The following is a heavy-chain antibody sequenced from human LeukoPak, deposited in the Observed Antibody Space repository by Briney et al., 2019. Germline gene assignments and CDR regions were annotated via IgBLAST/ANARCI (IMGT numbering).Heavy chain of an antibody. Sequence: PGGSLRLSCAASGFTFSSYDMHWVRHATGKGLEWVSAIGTAGDTYYPDSVKGRFTISRDNSKNTLYLQMNSLRAEDTAVYYCARDRGLHARGPFDYWGQGTLVTVSS. D-gene: IGHD5-24*01. J-gene: IGHJ4*02. CDR1: GFTFSSYD. CDR3: ARDRGLHARGPFDY. V-gene: IGHV3-13*01. CDR2: IGTAGDT.